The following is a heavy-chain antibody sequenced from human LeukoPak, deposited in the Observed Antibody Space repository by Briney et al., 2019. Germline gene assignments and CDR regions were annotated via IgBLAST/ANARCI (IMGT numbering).Heavy chain of an antibody. CDR1: GFTFSSYA. CDR2: IGGSGGST. V-gene: IGHV3-23*01. CDR3: TKDSYDVGYYFDS. J-gene: IGHJ4*02. D-gene: IGHD5-18*01. Sequence: RSGGSLRPSCAASGFTFSSYAMSWVRQAPGKGLEWVSAIGGSGGSTYYADSVKGRFTISRDNSKNTLYLQMNSLSPEDTAVYYCTKDSYDVGYYFDSWGQGTLGTVSS.